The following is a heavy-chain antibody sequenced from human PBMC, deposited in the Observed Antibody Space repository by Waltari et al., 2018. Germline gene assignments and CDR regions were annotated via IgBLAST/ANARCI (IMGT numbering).Heavy chain of an antibody. CDR2: INHRGST. V-gene: IGHV4-34*01. Sequence: QVQLQQWGAGLLKPSETLSLTCAVYGGSFSGYYWSWIRQPPGKGLEWIGEINHRGSTNYTPSLKCRVTISVDTSRNQFSLKLSSVTAADTAVYYCARLGWGGYCSGGSCYKLRYYYYMDVWGKGTTVTFSS. CDR1: GGSFSGYY. J-gene: IGHJ6*03. CDR3: ARLGWGGYCSGGSCYKLRYYYYMDV. D-gene: IGHD2-15*01.